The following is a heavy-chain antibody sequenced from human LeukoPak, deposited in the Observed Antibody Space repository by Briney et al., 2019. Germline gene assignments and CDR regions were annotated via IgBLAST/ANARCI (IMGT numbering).Heavy chain of an antibody. CDR1: GGSISSHY. CDR3: ARVRVEEMATINWFDP. J-gene: IGHJ5*02. Sequence: SETLSLTCTVSGGSISSHYWSWIRQPPGKGLEWIGYIYYSGSTNYNPSLKSRVTISVDTSKNQFSLKLSSVTAADTAVYYCARVRVEEMATINWFDPWGQGTLVTVSS. D-gene: IGHD5-24*01. CDR2: IYYSGST. V-gene: IGHV4-59*11.